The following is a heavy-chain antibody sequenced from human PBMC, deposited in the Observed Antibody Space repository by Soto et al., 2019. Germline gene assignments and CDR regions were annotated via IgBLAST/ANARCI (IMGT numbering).Heavy chain of an antibody. CDR3: ARDRGYDAHDYYYNAMDV. J-gene: IGHJ6*02. CDR1: GFTFRTYT. CDR2: IRGFSPYT. Sequence: LRLSCISSGFTFRTYTMNWVRQAPGKGLEWVSGIRGFSPYTFYAESVKGRFTISRDNAKNSLDLQMDSLRAEDTAVYYCARDRGYDAHDYYYNAMDVWGQGTTVTVSS. V-gene: IGHV3-21*01. D-gene: IGHD3-10*01.